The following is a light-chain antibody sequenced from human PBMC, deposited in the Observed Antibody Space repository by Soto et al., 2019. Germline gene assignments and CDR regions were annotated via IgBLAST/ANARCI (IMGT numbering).Light chain of an antibody. CDR3: QSHDSSLSGRV. J-gene: IGLJ3*02. CDR1: SSNIGAGYD. Sequence: QSVLTQPPSVSGAPGQRVTISCTGSSSNIGAGYDVRWYQQLPGTAPKLLIYGNSNRPSGVPDRFSGSKSGASASLAITGLQAEDDADYFCQSHDSSLSGRVFGGGTKLTVL. CDR2: GNS. V-gene: IGLV1-40*01.